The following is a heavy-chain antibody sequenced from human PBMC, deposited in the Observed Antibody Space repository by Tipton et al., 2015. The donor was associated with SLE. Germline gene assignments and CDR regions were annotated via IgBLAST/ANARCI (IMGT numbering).Heavy chain of an antibody. CDR1: GGSISSHY. J-gene: IGHJ4*02. D-gene: IGHD5-24*01. CDR2: IYYSGST. V-gene: IGHV4-59*11. Sequence: TLSLTCTVSGGSISSHYWSWIRQPPGKGLEWIGYIYYSGSTNYNPSLKSRVTISVDTSKNQFSLKLSSVTAADTAVYYCARVSPDGYSVFDYWGQGTLVTVSS. CDR3: ARVSPDGYSVFDY.